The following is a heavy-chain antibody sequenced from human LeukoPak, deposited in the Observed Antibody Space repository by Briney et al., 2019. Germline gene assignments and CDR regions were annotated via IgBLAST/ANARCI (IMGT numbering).Heavy chain of an antibody. CDR2: IYHSGST. V-gene: IGHV4-38-2*01. CDR1: GYSISSGYY. CDR3: ARQKGELIVVVPAAPDY. D-gene: IGHD2-2*01. J-gene: IGHJ4*02. Sequence: SETLSLTCAVSGYSISSGYYWGWIRQPPGKGLEWIGSIYHSGSTYYNPSLKSRVTISVDTSKNQFSLKLSSVTAADTAVYYCARQKGELIVVVPAAPDYWGRGTLVTVSS.